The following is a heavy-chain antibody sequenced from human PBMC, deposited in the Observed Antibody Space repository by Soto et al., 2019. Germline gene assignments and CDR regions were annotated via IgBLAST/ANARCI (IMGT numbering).Heavy chain of an antibody. CDR3: ARAGDNYNRLDY. CDR1: GFTFSDYY. J-gene: IGHJ4*02. CDR2: SSNSGTFS. Sequence: GRSLRLSCEGSGFTFSDYYISWIRQAPGKGLEWISYSSNSGTFSRYADSVKGSFSISRDNTKNLLYLQMNSLRAEDSAVYYCARAGDNYNRLDYWGQGAPVTV. V-gene: IGHV3-11*06. D-gene: IGHD1-1*01.